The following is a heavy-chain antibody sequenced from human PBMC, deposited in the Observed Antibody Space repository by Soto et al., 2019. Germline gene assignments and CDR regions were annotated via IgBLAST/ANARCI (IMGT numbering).Heavy chain of an antibody. D-gene: IGHD2-15*01. CDR1: GGSISSGDFY. J-gene: IGHJ4*02. Sequence: QVQLQESGPGLVKPSQTLSLTCTVSGGSISSGDFYWSWIRQPPGKGPEWIGYLDYSERAYYNPSPASRVSISLDTSRNQSSLDLSSVTAADTAVYYCGSSKGYCSRVTCFPPHRIDFWGQGTLVTVSS. CDR2: LDYSERA. CDR3: GSSKGYCSRVTCFPPHRIDF. V-gene: IGHV4-30-4*01.